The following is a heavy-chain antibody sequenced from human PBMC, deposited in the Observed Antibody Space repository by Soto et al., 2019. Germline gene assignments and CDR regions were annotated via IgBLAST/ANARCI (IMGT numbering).Heavy chain of an antibody. D-gene: IGHD2-15*01. CDR2: IQSGGTT. CDR3: ARDDVLCDGGRCYGIPVDV. Sequence: EVQLVESGGCLVQPGGSLRVSCAASGFTVSSKYMTWVRQAPGKGLEWVSLIQSGGTTYYADSVKGRFTISRDTSENTLHLQMDSLRVEDTAVYYCARDDVLCDGGRCYGIPVDVWGKGTTVTVSS. V-gene: IGHV3-66*01. CDR1: GFTVSSKY. J-gene: IGHJ6*04.